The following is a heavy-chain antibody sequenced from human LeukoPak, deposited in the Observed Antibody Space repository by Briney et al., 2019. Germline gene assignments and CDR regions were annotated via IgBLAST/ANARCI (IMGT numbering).Heavy chain of an antibody. CDR1: GFTFSSYG. D-gene: IGHD5-18*01. CDR2: ISYDGSNK. Sequence: GGSLRLSCAASGFTFSSYGMHWVRQAPGKGLEWVAVISYDGSNKYYADSVKGRFTISRDNSKNTLYLQMNSLRAEDTAVYYCARAEVDTAMGSVWGQGTLVTVSS. V-gene: IGHV3-30*03. J-gene: IGHJ4*02. CDR3: ARAEVDTAMGSV.